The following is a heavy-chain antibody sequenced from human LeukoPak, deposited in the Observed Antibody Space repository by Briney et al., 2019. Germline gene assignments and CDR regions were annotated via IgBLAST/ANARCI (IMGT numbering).Heavy chain of an antibody. CDR2: IYTSGST. CDR1: GGSISSGSYY. J-gene: IGHJ4*02. Sequence: SETLSLTCTVSGGSISSGSYYWSWIRQPAGKGLEWIGHIYTSGSTNYNPSLKSRVTISVDTSKNQFSLKLSSVTAADTAVYYCATTQWELHGGFDYWGQGNLVTVSS. D-gene: IGHD1-26*01. CDR3: ATTQWELHGGFDY. V-gene: IGHV4-61*09.